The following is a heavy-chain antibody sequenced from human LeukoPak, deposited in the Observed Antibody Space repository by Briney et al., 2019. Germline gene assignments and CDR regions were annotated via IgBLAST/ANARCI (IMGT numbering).Heavy chain of an antibody. J-gene: IGHJ4*02. CDR1: GYSFSNYW. CDR2: IYPDDSDI. Sequence: GESLKISCKGSGYSFSNYWIAWVRQMPGKGLEWMGIIYPDDSDIRYSPSSQGQVSISADKSITTAYLQWSSLKTSDTAMYYCARVPGDSVGWDYFDYWGQGTLVTVSS. D-gene: IGHD3-16*01. V-gene: IGHV5-51*01. CDR3: ARVPGDSVGWDYFDY.